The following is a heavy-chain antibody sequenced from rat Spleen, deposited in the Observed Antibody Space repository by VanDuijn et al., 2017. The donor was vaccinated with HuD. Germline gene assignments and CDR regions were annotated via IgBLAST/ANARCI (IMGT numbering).Heavy chain of an antibody. Sequence: EVQLVESGGGLVQPGRSLKLSCAASGFTFSDYNMAWVRQAPKKGLEWVASISTGGGNTYFRESVKGRFTISRDNAKNTKYLQSDSLGSEAPATYYCARLSGDDYVMDAWGQGASVTVSS. V-gene: IGHV5S13*01. CDR3: ARLSGDDYVMDA. CDR2: ISTGGGNT. D-gene: IGHD1-1*01. CDR1: GFTFSDYN. J-gene: IGHJ4*01.